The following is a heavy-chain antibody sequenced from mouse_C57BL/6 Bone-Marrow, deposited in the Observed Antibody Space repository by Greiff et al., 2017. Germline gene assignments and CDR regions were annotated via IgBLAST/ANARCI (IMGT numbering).Heavy chain of an antibody. CDR3: ARDFGSSSWYFDV. CDR2: IYYSGTI. D-gene: IGHD1-1*01. J-gene: IGHJ1*03. CDR1: GISITTGNYR. Sequence: EVQLQQSGPGLVKPSQTVFLTCTVTGISITTGNYRWSWIRQFPGNKLEWIGYIYYSGTITYNPSLTSRTTITRDTPKNQFFLEMNSLTAEDTATYYCARDFGSSSWYFDVWGTGTTVTVSS. V-gene: IGHV3-5*01.